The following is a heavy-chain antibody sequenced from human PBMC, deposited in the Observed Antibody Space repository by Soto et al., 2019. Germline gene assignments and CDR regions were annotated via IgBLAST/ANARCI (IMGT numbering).Heavy chain of an antibody. V-gene: IGHV1-18*01. CDR3: ARGNYDILTGYYRGDFDY. CDR2: ISAYNGNT. Sequence: QVQLVQSGAEVKKPGASVKVSCKASGYTFTSYGISWVRQAPGQGLEWMGWISAYNGNTNYAQKLQGRVTMTTDTSTSTAYMELRSLRSDDTAVYYCARGNYDILTGYYRGDFDYWGQGTLVTVSS. J-gene: IGHJ4*02. CDR1: GYTFTSYG. D-gene: IGHD3-9*01.